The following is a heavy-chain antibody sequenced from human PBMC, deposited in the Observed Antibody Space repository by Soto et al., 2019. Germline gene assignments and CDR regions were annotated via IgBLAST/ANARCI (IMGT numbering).Heavy chain of an antibody. CDR1: AGSISSSSNY. V-gene: IGHV4-39*01. CDR3: GVGQYLACSPY. Sequence: SETLSLTCTVSAGSISSSSNYRGWIRQPPGKGLEWIGSMYFDGTTHYNPSLKSRVTISVVPSKNQFSLTLSPVTAADTAVDYCGVGQYLACSPYGAQGALVPVS. CDR2: MYFDGTT. J-gene: IGHJ4*02. D-gene: IGHD2-21*01.